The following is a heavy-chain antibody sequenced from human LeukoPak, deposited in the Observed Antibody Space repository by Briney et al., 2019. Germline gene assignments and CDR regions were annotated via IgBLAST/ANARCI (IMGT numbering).Heavy chain of an antibody. D-gene: IGHD4-17*01. CDR1: GFTFSSYA. Sequence: GGSLRLSCAASGFTFSSYAMHWVRQAPGKGLEWVAVISYDGSNKYYADSVKGRFTISRDNSKNTLYLQMNSLRAEDTAVYYCARDRDYGDYYYYYSMDVWGQGTTVTVSS. J-gene: IGHJ6*02. CDR3: ARDRDYGDYYYYYSMDV. V-gene: IGHV3-30*04. CDR2: ISYDGSNK.